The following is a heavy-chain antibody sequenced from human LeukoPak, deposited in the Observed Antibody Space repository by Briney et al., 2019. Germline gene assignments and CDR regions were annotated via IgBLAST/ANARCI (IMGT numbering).Heavy chain of an antibody. CDR2: ISGSGDST. CDR1: GFTFSSYA. CDR3: AKFLYSFDAFDI. V-gene: IGHV3-23*01. Sequence: PGGSLRLSCAASGFTFSSYAMNWVRQAPGKGLEWVSAISGSGDSTYYADSVKGRFTISRDNSKNTLYLQMNSLRAEDTAVYYCAKFLYSFDAFDIWGQGTMVTVSS. J-gene: IGHJ3*02. D-gene: IGHD6-13*01.